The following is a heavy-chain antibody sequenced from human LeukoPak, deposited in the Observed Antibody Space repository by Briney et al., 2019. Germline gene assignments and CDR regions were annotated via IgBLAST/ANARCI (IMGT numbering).Heavy chain of an antibody. Sequence: EASVKYSCKASGYTFTSYGISWVRQAPGQGLEWMGWISAYNGNTNYAQKLQGRVTMTTDTSTSTAYMELRSLRSDDTAVYYCARDEDIAAAGTGDYWGQGTLVTVSS. D-gene: IGHD6-13*01. CDR2: ISAYNGNT. V-gene: IGHV1-18*01. CDR1: GYTFTSYG. CDR3: ARDEDIAAAGTGDY. J-gene: IGHJ4*02.